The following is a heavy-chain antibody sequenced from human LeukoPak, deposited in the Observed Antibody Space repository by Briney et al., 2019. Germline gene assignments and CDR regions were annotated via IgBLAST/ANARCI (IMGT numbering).Heavy chain of an antibody. Sequence: SETLSLTCTVSGGSISNYYWSWIRQPPGKGLEWIGNIHYSGSTNHNPSLKSRVTMSVDPSKNQFSLKLSPVTAADTAVYFCARGSSTWPYHFDYWGQGTLVTVSS. CDR2: IHYSGST. CDR3: ARGSSTWPYHFDY. CDR1: GGSISNYY. D-gene: IGHD6-13*01. V-gene: IGHV4-59*08. J-gene: IGHJ4*02.